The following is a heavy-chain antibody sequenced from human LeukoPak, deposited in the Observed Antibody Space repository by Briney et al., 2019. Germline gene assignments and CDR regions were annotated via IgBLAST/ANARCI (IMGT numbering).Heavy chain of an antibody. D-gene: IGHD3-3*01. CDR3: ARAINYDFWSGYYRYYYYYMDV. CDR1: GGSFSGYY. CDR2: INHSGST. J-gene: IGHJ6*03. Sequence: ASETLSLTCAVYGGSFSGYYWSWIRQPPGKGLEWIGEINHSGSTNYNPSLKSRVTISVDTSKNQFSLKLSSVTAADTAVYYCARAINYDFWSGYYRYYYYYMDVWGKGTTVTVSS. V-gene: IGHV4-34*01.